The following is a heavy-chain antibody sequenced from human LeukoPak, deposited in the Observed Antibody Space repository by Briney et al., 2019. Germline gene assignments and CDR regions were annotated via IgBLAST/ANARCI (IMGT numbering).Heavy chain of an antibody. CDR2: ISYDGSNK. J-gene: IGHJ6*02. CDR3: ARPQIVTYYDILTGPDYYYGMDV. CDR1: GFTFSSYA. D-gene: IGHD3-9*01. Sequence: GGSPRLSCAASGFTFSSYAMHWVRQAPGKGLEWVAVISYDGSNKYYADSVKGRFTISRDNSKNTLYLQMNSLRAEDTAVYYCARPQIVTYYDILTGPDYYYGMDVWGQGTTVTVSS. V-gene: IGHV3-30-3*01.